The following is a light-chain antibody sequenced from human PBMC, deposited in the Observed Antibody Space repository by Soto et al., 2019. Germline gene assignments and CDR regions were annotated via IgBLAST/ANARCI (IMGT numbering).Light chain of an antibody. CDR3: QQYNNWPVT. V-gene: IGKV3-15*01. J-gene: IGKJ4*02. CDR2: GAS. CDR1: HRVSSSY. Sequence: VFTQSPDTLSLSPGARATLSCRVSHRVSSSYLAWYQQKPGQAPRLLIYGASTRATGIPDRFSGSGSGTEFTLTISGLQSEDFATYYCQQYNNWPVTFGGGTKVDIK.